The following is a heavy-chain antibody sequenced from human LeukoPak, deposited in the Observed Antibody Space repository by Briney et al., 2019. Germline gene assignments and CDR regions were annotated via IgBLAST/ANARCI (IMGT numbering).Heavy chain of an antibody. D-gene: IGHD2-2*01. CDR1: RFTLTIYG. Sequence: VGTLRLSRALSRFTLTIYGMHAVPQAPGRGREGGAFIRYDGSKKYYTDSVRGGFTISRDNSKNRLYLQMNSVRAEDTAVYSGEKARPPADFDYWGQGTLVTVSS. CDR2: IRYDGSKK. CDR3: EKARPPADFDY. V-gene: IGHV3-30*02. J-gene: IGHJ4*02.